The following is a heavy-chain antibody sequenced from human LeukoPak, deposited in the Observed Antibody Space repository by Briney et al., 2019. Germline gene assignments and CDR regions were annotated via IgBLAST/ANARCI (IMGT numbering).Heavy chain of an antibody. Sequence: SSETLSLTCAVYGGSFSGYYWSWIRQPPGKGLEWIGEINHSGSTNYNPSLKSRVTISVDTSKNQFSLKLSSVTAADTAVYYCARVLEGSSGQHWYFDLWGRGTLVTVSS. CDR1: GGSFSGYY. V-gene: IGHV4-34*01. CDR2: INHSGST. CDR3: ARVLEGSSGQHWYFDL. D-gene: IGHD6-19*01. J-gene: IGHJ2*01.